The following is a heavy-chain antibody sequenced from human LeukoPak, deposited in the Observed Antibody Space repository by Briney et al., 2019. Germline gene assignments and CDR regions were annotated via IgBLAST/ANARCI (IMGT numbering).Heavy chain of an antibody. Sequence: GGSLRLSCAASGITVSSNYMSWVRQAPGAGLEWGSVIYSGGSTCYADSVKGRFTISRDNSKNTLYLQMNSLRAEDTAVYYCAKDSLILWFGELRSYYFDYWGQGTLVTVSS. V-gene: IGHV3-66*01. D-gene: IGHD3-10*01. CDR1: GITVSSNY. CDR2: IYSGGST. J-gene: IGHJ4*02. CDR3: AKDSLILWFGELRSYYFDY.